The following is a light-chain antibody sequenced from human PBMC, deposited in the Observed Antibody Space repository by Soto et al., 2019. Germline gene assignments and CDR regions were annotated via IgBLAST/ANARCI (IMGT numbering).Light chain of an antibody. J-gene: IGLJ2*01. CDR1: SSDVGGYNY. CDR3: CSYAGSYTWL. V-gene: IGLV2-11*01. CDR2: DVS. Sequence: QSALTQPRSVSGSPGQSVTISCTGTSSDVGGYNYVSWYQQHPGKAPKLMIYDVSKRPSGVPDRFSGSKSCNTASLTISGLQAEDEADYYCCSYAGSYTWLFGGGTKLTVL.